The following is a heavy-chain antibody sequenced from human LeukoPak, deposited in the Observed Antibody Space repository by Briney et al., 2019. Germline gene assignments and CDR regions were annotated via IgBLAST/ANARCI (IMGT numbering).Heavy chain of an antibody. CDR2: IYYSGST. V-gene: IGHV4-59*01. Sequence: SETLSLTCTVSGGSISSYYWSWIRQPPGKGLEWIGYIYYSGSTNYNPSLKSRVTISVDTSKTQFSLKLSSVTAADTAVYYCARVGDYYDSSGYYRGFDYWGQGTLVTVSS. CDR1: GGSISSYY. D-gene: IGHD3-22*01. CDR3: ARVGDYYDSSGYYRGFDY. J-gene: IGHJ4*02.